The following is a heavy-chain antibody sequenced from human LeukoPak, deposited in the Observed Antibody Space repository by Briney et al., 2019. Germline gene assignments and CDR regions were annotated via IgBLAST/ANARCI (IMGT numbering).Heavy chain of an antibody. CDR2: INHSGRT. Sequence: SETLSLTCAVYGGSFSGYYWSWIRQPPGKGLEWIGEINHSGRTNYNPSLKSRVTISVDTSKNQFSLKLSSVTAADTAVYYCARGYCSGGSCYTDPGSNWFDPWGQGTLVTVSS. CDR3: ARGYCSGGSCYTDPGSNWFDP. CDR1: GGSFSGYY. J-gene: IGHJ5*02. D-gene: IGHD2-15*01. V-gene: IGHV4-34*01.